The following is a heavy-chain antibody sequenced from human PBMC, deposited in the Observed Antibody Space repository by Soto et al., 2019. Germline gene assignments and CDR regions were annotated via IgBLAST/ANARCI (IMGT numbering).Heavy chain of an antibody. D-gene: IGHD3-22*01. CDR1: GGSISSYY. Sequence: SETLSLTCTVSGGSISSYYWSWIRQPPGKGLEWIGYIYYSGSTNYNPSLKSRVTISVDTSKNQFSLKLSSVTAADTAVYYCARHEGYYSSFDYWGQGALVTVSS. CDR3: ARHEGYYSSFDY. V-gene: IGHV4-59*08. CDR2: IYYSGST. J-gene: IGHJ4*02.